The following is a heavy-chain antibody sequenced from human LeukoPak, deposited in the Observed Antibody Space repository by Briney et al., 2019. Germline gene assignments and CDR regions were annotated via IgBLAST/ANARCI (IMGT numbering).Heavy chain of an antibody. J-gene: IGHJ6*03. D-gene: IGHD3-10*01. Sequence: SETLSLTCAVYGGSFSGYYWSWIRQPPGKGLEWIGEMNHSGSTNYNPSLKSRVTISVDTSKNQFSLRLSSVTAADTAVYYCARLTKNDSGTYRFGKKKRGYMDVWGKGTTVTVSS. CDR1: GGSFSGYY. CDR3: ARLTKNDSGTYRFGKKKRGYMDV. V-gene: IGHV4-34*01. CDR2: MNHSGST.